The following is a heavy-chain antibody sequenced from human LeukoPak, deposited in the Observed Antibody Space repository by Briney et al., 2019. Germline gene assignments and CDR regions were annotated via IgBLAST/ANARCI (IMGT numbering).Heavy chain of an antibody. CDR2: IRYDGSNK. Sequence: GGSLRLSCAASGFTFSSYGMHWVRQAPGKGLEWVAFIRYDGSNKYYADSVKGRFTISRDNAKNSLYLQMNSLRAEDTAVYYCARELHGWFDPWGQGTLVTVSS. CDR1: GFTFSSYG. J-gene: IGHJ5*02. CDR3: ARELHGWFDP. V-gene: IGHV3-30*02.